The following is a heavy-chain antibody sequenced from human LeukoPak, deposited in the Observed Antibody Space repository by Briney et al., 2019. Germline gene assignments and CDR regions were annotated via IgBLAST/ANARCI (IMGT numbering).Heavy chain of an antibody. CDR3: ARGILVRYCSSTSCSSYYYYGMDV. J-gene: IGHJ6*02. D-gene: IGHD2-2*01. Sequence: EASETLSLTCTVSGGSISSYYWSWIRQPAGKGLEWIGRIYTSGSTNYNPSLKSRVTMSVDTSKNQFSLKLSSVTAADTAVYYCARGILVRYCSSTSCSSYYYYGMDVWGQGTTVTVSS. V-gene: IGHV4-4*07. CDR1: GGSISSYY. CDR2: IYTSGST.